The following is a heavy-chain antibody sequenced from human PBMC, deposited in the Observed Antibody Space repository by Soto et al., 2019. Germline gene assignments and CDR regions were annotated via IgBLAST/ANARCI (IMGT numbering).Heavy chain of an antibody. V-gene: IGHV3-33*01. CDR2: IWYDGSNK. D-gene: IGHD4-17*01. CDR3: ARAPRGYGDPKAWGAFDI. Sequence: GSLRLSCAASGFTFSSYGMHWVRQAPGKGLEWVAVIWYDGSNKYYADSVKGRFTISRDNSKNTLYLQMNSLRAEDTAVYYCARAPRGYGDPKAWGAFDIWGQGTMVTVSS. CDR1: GFTFSSYG. J-gene: IGHJ3*02.